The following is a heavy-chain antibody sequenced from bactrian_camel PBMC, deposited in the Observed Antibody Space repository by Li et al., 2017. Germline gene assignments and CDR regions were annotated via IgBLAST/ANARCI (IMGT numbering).Heavy chain of an antibody. CDR3: AAIESSSGSRCYPNWKQDYGY. CDR1: GYTFSSYC. D-gene: IGHD3*01. V-gene: IGHV3S26*01. Sequence: QLVESGGSSVQAGGSLRLSCAASGYTFSSYCMGWFRQAPGKEREGVAAIDSDGSTSYADSVKGRFTISRDNDKNTMYLQMQSLKPEDTAMYYCAAIESSSGSRCYPNWKQDYGYWGHGTQVTVS. CDR2: IDSDGST. J-gene: IGHJ6*01.